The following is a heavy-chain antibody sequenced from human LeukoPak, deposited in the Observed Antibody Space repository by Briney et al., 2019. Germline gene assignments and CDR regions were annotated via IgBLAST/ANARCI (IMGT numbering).Heavy chain of an antibody. CDR3: ARDHNYYGSGSYYNWFDP. CDR2: VNTNTGNP. J-gene: IGHJ5*02. D-gene: IGHD3-10*01. V-gene: IGHV7-4-1*02. CDR1: GYTFTSYA. Sequence: GASVKVSCKASGYTFTSYAMNWVRQAPGQGLEWMGWVNTNTGNPTYAQGFTGRFVFSLDTSVSTAYLQISSLKAEDTAVYYCARDHNYYGSGSYYNWFDPWGQGTLVTVSS.